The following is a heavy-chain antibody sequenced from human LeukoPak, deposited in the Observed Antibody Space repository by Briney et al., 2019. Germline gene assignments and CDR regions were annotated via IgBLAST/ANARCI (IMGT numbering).Heavy chain of an antibody. V-gene: IGHV3-33*01. D-gene: IGHD7-27*01. CDR2: MWYDGGNK. CDR1: GFPFNNYG. Sequence: GGPLRLSYAASGFPFNNYGMHWVRHATGEGLEGVAIMWYDGGNKHYADSVKGRFTISRDNSKNTLYLQMNSLRAEDTAVYYCARGTGAYFYRMDVWGQGTTVTVSS. CDR3: ARGTGAYFYRMDV. J-gene: IGHJ6*02.